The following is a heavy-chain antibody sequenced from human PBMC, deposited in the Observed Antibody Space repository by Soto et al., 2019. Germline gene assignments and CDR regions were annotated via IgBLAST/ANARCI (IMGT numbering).Heavy chain of an antibody. V-gene: IGHV3-48*01. Sequence: GSLRLSCAASGFTFSSYSMNWVRQAPGKGLEWVSYISSSSSTIYYADSVKGRFTISRDNAKNSLYLQMNSLRAEDTAVYYCASNPPITGTSLGRYYYYYYMDVWGKGTTVTVSS. CDR3: ASNPPITGTSLGRYYYYYYMDV. CDR1: GFTFSSYS. J-gene: IGHJ6*03. D-gene: IGHD1-7*01. CDR2: ISSSSSTI.